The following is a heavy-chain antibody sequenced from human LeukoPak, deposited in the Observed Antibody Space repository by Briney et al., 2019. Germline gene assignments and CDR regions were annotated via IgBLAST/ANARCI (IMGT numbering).Heavy chain of an antibody. Sequence: KTSETLSLTCTVSGGSISSSSYYWGWIRQPPGKGLEWIGSIYYSGSTYYNPSLKSRVTISVDTSKSQFPLKLSSVTAADTAVYYCARHSHGDYVEVVNAFDIWGQGTMVTVSS. CDR2: IYYSGST. CDR3: ARHSHGDYVEVVNAFDI. CDR1: GGSISSSSYY. J-gene: IGHJ3*02. D-gene: IGHD4-17*01. V-gene: IGHV4-39*01.